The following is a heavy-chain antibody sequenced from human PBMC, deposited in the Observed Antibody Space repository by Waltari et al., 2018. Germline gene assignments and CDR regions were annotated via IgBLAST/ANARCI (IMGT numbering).Heavy chain of an antibody. J-gene: IGHJ4*02. D-gene: IGHD3-16*01. CDR2: FYWNDDK. CDR1: GFSLSTSGVG. Sequence: QITLKESGPTLVKPTQTLTLTCTFSGFSLSTSGVGVGWIRQPPGTALEWLALFYWNDDKLYSQSQKSKRTITKDTYKNQVILTMTIMDPVDTATYFCAHRPPGGELDYFDNWGQGTLVTVSS. CDR3: AHRPPGGELDYFDN. V-gene: IGHV2-5*01.